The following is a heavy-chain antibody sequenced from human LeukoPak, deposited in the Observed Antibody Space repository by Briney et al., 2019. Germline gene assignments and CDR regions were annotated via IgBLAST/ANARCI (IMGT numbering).Heavy chain of an antibody. D-gene: IGHD1-26*01. J-gene: IGHJ4*02. Sequence: PGGSLRLSCAASGFTFSIYSMNWVRQAPGKGLEWVSYISSSSSTIYYADSVKGRFTISRDNAKNSLYLQMNSLRAEDTAVYYCARPSKRYSGSYPYFDYWGQGTLVTVSS. V-gene: IGHV3-48*01. CDR1: GFTFSIYS. CDR2: ISSSSSTI. CDR3: ARPSKRYSGSYPYFDY.